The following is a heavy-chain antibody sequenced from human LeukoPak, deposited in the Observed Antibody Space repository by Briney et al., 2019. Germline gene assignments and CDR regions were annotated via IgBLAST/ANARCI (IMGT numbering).Heavy chain of an antibody. J-gene: IGHJ4*02. CDR3: ARGRFMITFGGVTLGY. V-gene: IGHV1-2*02. CDR1: GYTFTGYY. CDR2: INPNSGGT. Sequence: GASVKVSCKASGYTFTGYYMHWVRQAPGQGLEWMGWINPNSGGTNYAQKFQGRVTMTRDTSISTAYMELSRLRSDDTAVYYCARGRFMITFGGVTLGYWGQGTLVTVSS. D-gene: IGHD3-16*01.